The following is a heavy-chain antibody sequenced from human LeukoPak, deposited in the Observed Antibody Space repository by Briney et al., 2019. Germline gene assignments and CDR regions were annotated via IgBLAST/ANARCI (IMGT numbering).Heavy chain of an antibody. CDR2: IYHSGST. J-gene: IGHJ4*02. CDR1: GGSISSSNW. Sequence: PSGTLSLTCAVSGGSISSSNWWSWVRQPPGKGLEWIGEIYHSGSTNYNPSLKSRVTISVDASKNQFSLKLSSVTAADTAVYYCARHRRTNYYGSGSYSDYWGQGTLVTVSS. D-gene: IGHD3-10*01. CDR3: ARHRRTNYYGSGSYSDY. V-gene: IGHV4-4*02.